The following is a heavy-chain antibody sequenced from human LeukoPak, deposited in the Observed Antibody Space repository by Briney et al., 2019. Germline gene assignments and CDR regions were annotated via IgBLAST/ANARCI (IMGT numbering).Heavy chain of an antibody. Sequence: SETLSLTCTVSGGSISSSSYYWGWLRQPPGKGLEWIGSIYYSGSTYYNPSLKSRVTISVDTSKNQFSLKLSSVTAADTAVYYCAGLVSSSSYYFDYWGQGTLVTVSS. CDR3: AGLVSSSSYYFDY. CDR1: GGSISSSSYY. D-gene: IGHD6-6*01. CDR2: IYYSGST. V-gene: IGHV4-39*01. J-gene: IGHJ4*02.